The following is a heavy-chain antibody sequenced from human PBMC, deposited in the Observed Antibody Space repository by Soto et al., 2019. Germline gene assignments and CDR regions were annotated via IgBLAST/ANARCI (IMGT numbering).Heavy chain of an antibody. V-gene: IGHV3-74*01. J-gene: IGHJ4*02. Sequence: EVHLVESGGGLVQPGGSLRLSCAASGFTFSNYWMHWVRQVPGKGLVWVSRINSDGRNTSYADSVKGRFTISRDNAKNTLYLQMHSLGVEDTAVYYCARLLAVAGINYWGQGTLVTVSS. CDR1: GFTFSNYW. CDR2: INSDGRNT. D-gene: IGHD6-19*01. CDR3: ARLLAVAGINY.